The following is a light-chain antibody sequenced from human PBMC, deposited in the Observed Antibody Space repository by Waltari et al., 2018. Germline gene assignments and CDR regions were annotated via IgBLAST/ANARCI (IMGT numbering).Light chain of an antibody. V-gene: IGKV1-17*01. CDR3: LQHNSYPYS. CDR2: SMS. CDR1: QGISSY. Sequence: DVQMTQSPSSLSASVGDTVPITCRASQGISSYLNWFQQKPGKAPKLLIYSMSNLESGVPSRFSGSGSGTEFTLTISRLQPEDFATYYCLQHNSYPYSFGQGTKVEIK. J-gene: IGKJ2*03.